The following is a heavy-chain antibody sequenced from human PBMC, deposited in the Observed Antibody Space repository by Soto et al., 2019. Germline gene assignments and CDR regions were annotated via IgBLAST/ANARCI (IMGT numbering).Heavy chain of an antibody. CDR3: AKEGRVGYSTCIFRRDNWFDP. J-gene: IGHJ5*02. CDR1: GFTFSSYA. D-gene: IGHD6-13*01. CDR2: ILYDGSNQ. Sequence: QVQLVESGGGVVQPGRSLRLSCAASGFTFSSYAMHWVRQAPGKGLEWVAAILYDGSNQYYADAVKGRFTISRDNSKNTLYRQMNSLRVEDTAVYYCAKEGRVGYSTCIFRRDNWFDPWGQGTPVTVSS. V-gene: IGHV3-33*06.